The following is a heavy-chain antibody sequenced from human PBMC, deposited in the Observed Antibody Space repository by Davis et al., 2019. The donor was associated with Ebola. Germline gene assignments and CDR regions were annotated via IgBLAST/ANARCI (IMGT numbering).Heavy chain of an antibody. CDR2: IKTDGSYT. CDR3: ARDFDYYDSSGYSYYFDY. V-gene: IGHV3-74*01. CDR1: GFTFNNYY. D-gene: IGHD3-22*01. Sequence: GESLKISCAASGFTFNNYYMHWVRHAPGKGLVWVARIKTDGSYTNYADSVKGRFTISRDNAKNSLYLQMNSLRAEDTAVYYCARDFDYYDSSGYSYYFDYWGQGTLVTVSS. J-gene: IGHJ4*02.